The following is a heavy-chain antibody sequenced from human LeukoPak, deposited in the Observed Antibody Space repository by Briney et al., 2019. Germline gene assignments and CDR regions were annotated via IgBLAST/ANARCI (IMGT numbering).Heavy chain of an antibody. Sequence: GASVKVSCKASGYTFTSYWIGWVRQMPGKGLEWMGIIYPSDSDTRYSPSFQGQVTISADKSISTAYLQWSSLKASDTAMYYCARRRGYSYGTNFDYWGQGTLVTVSS. V-gene: IGHV5-51*01. CDR3: ARRRGYSYGTNFDY. D-gene: IGHD5-18*01. J-gene: IGHJ4*02. CDR1: GYTFTSYW. CDR2: IYPSDSDT.